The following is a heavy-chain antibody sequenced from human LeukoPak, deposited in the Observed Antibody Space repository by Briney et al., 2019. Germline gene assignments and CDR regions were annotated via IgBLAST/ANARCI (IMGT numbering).Heavy chain of an antibody. CDR3: ARGATGYSSGWYYFDY. CDR1: GGSISSGGYS. V-gene: IGHV4-30-2*01. J-gene: IGHJ4*02. CDR2: IYHSGST. Sequence: NPSETLSPTCAVSGGSISSGGYSWSWIRQPPGKGLEWIGYIYHSGSTYYNPSLKSRVTISVDRSKNQFSLKLSSVTAADTAVYYCARGATGYSSGWYYFDYWGQGTLVTVSS. D-gene: IGHD6-19*01.